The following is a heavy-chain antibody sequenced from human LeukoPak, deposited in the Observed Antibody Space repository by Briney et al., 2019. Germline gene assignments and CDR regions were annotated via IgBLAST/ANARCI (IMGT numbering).Heavy chain of an antibody. D-gene: IGHD6-13*01. Sequence: ASVKVSCKASGYTFTDYYIHWVRQAPGQGLEWMGWMDPKSGETNHAQRFQGRVIMTRDTSITTAYMELSSLRSEDTAVYYCAISTSPYSSSCRYWGQGTLVTVSS. CDR2: MDPKSGET. CDR3: AISTSPYSSSCRY. J-gene: IGHJ4*02. V-gene: IGHV1-2*02. CDR1: GYTFTDYY.